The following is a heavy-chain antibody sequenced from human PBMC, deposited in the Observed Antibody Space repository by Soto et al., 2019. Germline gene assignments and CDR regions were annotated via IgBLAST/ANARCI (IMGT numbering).Heavy chain of an antibody. V-gene: IGHV1-2*02. Sequence: GASVKVSCKASGYTFTGYYMHWVRQAPVQGLEWMGWINPNSGGTNYAQKFQGRVTMTRDTSISTAYMELSRLRSDDTAVYYCARDPYSSSWYSSYYYYGMDVWGQGTTVTVSS. J-gene: IGHJ6*02. CDR1: GYTFTGYY. CDR2: INPNSGGT. D-gene: IGHD6-13*01. CDR3: ARDPYSSSWYSSYYYYGMDV.